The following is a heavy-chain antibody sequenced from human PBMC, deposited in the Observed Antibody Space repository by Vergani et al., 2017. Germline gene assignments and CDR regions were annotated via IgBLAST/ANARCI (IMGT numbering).Heavy chain of an antibody. CDR1: GFTFSSYG. CDR2: IWYDGSNK. D-gene: IGHD6-13*01. V-gene: IGHV3-33*01. J-gene: IGHJ4*02. Sequence: QVQLVESGGGVVQPGRSLRLSCAASGFTFSSYGKHWVRQAPGKGLEWVAVIWYDGSNKYYADSVKGRFTISRDNSKNTLYLQMNSLRAEDTAVYYCAREGIAAAGTVDYWGQGTLVTVSS. CDR3: AREGIAAAGTVDY.